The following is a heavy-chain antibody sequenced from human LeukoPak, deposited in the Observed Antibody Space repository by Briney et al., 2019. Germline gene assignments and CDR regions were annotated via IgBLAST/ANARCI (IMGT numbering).Heavy chain of an antibody. Sequence: GGSLRFSGAASGFPCNNYAMHGVRQAPGKGLEWVAFISYDGTNKYYTDSVKGRFTVSRDNSKNTLYLQMNSLGAEDTAVYYCARDCCGEWYFFDLWGQGTLVTVSS. CDR2: ISYDGTNK. D-gene: IGHD3-10*01. V-gene: IGHV3-30-3*01. CDR1: GFPCNNYA. J-gene: IGHJ4*02. CDR3: ARDCCGEWYFFDL.